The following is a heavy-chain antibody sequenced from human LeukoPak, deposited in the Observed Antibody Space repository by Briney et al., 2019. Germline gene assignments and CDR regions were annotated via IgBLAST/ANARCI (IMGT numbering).Heavy chain of an antibody. CDR3: AKDFYYYGSGSLDY. J-gene: IGHJ4*02. Sequence: GGSLRLSCAASGFTFDDYAMHWVRQAPGKGLEWVSLISWDGGSTCYADSVKGRSTISRDNSKNSLYLQMNSLRAEDTALYYCAKDFYYYGSGSLDYWGQGTLVTVSS. V-gene: IGHV3-43D*04. CDR1: GFTFDDYA. D-gene: IGHD3-10*01. CDR2: ISWDGGST.